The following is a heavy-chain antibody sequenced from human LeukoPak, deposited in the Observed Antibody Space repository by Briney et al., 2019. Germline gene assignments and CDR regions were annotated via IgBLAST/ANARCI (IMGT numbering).Heavy chain of an antibody. J-gene: IGHJ3*02. CDR3: ARSKFGYSYGHAFDI. V-gene: IGHV3-7*01. CDR1: GFAFSTSW. D-gene: IGHD5-18*01. Sequence: GGSLRLSCAASGFAFSTSWMTWVRQAPGKGLEWVANIKKDGSAIHYVDSVKGRFTISRDNAKNSLYLQMNSLRAEDTAVYYCARSKFGYSYGHAFDIWGQGTMVTVSS. CDR2: IKKDGSAI.